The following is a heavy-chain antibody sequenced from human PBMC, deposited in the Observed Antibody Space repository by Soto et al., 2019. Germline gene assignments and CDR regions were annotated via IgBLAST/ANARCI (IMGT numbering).Heavy chain of an antibody. D-gene: IGHD3-10*01. V-gene: IGHV3-23*01. CDR3: ANAYYGSGSNSS. CDR1: GFTFSSYA. J-gene: IGHJ5*02. CDR2: ISGSGGST. Sequence: GGSLRLSCAASGFTFSSYAMSWVRQAPGKGLEWVSAISGSGGSTYYADSVKGRFTISRDNSKNTLYLQMNSLRAEDTAVYYCANAYYGSGSNSSWGQGTLVTVSS.